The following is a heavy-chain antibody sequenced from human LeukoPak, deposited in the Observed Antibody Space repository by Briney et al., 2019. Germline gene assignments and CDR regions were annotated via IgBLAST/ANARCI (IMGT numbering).Heavy chain of an antibody. CDR3: ARGTRIQLWLQNSGQPDY. D-gene: IGHD5-18*01. V-gene: IGHV1-2*04. J-gene: IGHJ4*02. Sequence: GASVKVSCKASGYTFTGYYMHWVRQAPGQGLEWMGWINPNSGGTNYAQKFQGWVTMTRDTSISTAYMELSRLRSDDTAVYYCARGTRIQLWLQNSGQPDYWGQGTLVTVSS. CDR1: GYTFTGYY. CDR2: INPNSGGT.